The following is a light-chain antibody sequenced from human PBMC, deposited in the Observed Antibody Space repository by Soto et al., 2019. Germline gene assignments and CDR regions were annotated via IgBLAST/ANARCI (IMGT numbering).Light chain of an antibody. Sequence: DIQMTQSPSSLSASVGDRVTITCRASQSITTYLNWYQQKPGTAPKLLIFATSSLQSGVPSRFSGSGSGTDFTLTISSLQPEDFATYYCQQTYITPQTFGQGTKLEIK. V-gene: IGKV1-39*01. J-gene: IGKJ2*01. CDR1: QSITTY. CDR3: QQTYITPQT. CDR2: ATS.